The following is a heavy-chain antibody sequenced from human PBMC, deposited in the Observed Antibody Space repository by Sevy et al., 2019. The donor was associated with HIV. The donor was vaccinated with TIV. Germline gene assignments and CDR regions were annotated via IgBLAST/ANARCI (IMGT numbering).Heavy chain of an antibody. Sequence: GGSLRRSCAASEFTFSTYAMNWVRQAPGKGLEWVSSISSLSRYIYYADSVKGRFTISRDNAKNSLYLQMNSLTAEDTAVYYCARGLTPPFEDSGTYPSYFDYWGQGTLVTVSS. D-gene: IGHD1-26*01. CDR2: ISSLSRYI. V-gene: IGHV3-21*01. CDR1: EFTFSTYA. J-gene: IGHJ4*02. CDR3: ARGLTPPFEDSGTYPSYFDY.